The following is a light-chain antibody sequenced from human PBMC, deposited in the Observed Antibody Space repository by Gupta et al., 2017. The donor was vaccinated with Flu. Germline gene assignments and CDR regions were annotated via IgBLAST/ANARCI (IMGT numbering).Light chain of an antibody. Sequence: QPVLTQSPSASASLGASVKITCTLSSGHSDYAVAWHQNQPQKSPRCLMILNSDGSHIKGDGIPDRFSASSSGAERYLTISSLQAEDEADYYCQTWGNGRVFGGGTKLTVL. CDR3: QTWGNGRV. J-gene: IGLJ3*02. CDR2: LNSDGSH. V-gene: IGLV4-69*01. CDR1: SGHSDYA.